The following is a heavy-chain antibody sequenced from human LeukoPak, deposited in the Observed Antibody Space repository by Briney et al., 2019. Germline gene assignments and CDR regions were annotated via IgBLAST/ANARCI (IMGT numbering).Heavy chain of an antibody. Sequence: ASVKVSCKASGYTFTSYDINWVRQATGQGLEWMGWMNPNSGSTGYAQKFQGRVTMTRNTSISTAYMELSSLRSEDTAVYYCATSYGDYFAFDIWGQGTMVTVSS. CDR1: GYTFTSYD. J-gene: IGHJ3*02. D-gene: IGHD4-17*01. V-gene: IGHV1-8*01. CDR2: MNPNSGST. CDR3: ATSYGDYFAFDI.